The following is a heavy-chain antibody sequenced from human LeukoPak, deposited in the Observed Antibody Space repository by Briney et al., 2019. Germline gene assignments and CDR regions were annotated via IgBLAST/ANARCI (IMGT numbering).Heavy chain of an antibody. CDR1: GYSISSGYY. V-gene: IGHV4-38-2*01. D-gene: IGHD3-9*01. Sequence: SETLSLTCAVPGYSISSGYYWGWIRQPPGKGLEWIGEINHSGSTNYNPSLKSRVTISVDTSKNQFSLKLSSVTAADTAVYYCAKSMTGYYATKHFDYWGQGTLVTVSS. J-gene: IGHJ4*02. CDR2: INHSGST. CDR3: AKSMTGYYATKHFDY.